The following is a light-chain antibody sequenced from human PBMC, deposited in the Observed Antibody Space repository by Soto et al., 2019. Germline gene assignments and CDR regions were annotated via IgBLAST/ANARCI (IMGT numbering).Light chain of an antibody. V-gene: IGLV2-8*01. CDR3: KSYAGSNNYV. CDR1: KSDIGVYDF. Sequence: ALSHPPSASWSPGHSVTISCTGTKSDIGVYDFVSWYQHHPGKAPRLIIYEVVQRPSGVPDRFSGSKSGNTASLTVSGLQAADDADYFCKSYAGSNNYVFGSGTKVTVL. J-gene: IGLJ1*01. CDR2: EVV.